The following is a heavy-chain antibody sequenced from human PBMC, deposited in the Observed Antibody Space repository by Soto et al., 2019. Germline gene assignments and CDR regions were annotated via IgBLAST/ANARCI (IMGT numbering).Heavy chain of an antibody. Sequence: QITLKESGPTLVKPTQTLTLTCTFSGFSLSTSGVGVGRIRQPPGKALEWLALIYWDDDKRYSPSLKSRLTITKDTSKNQVVLTMTNMDPVDTATYYCAHSRVDDYGERFDYWGQGTLVTVSS. CDR2: IYWDDDK. CDR1: GFSLSTSGVG. J-gene: IGHJ4*02. CDR3: AHSRVDDYGERFDY. V-gene: IGHV2-5*02. D-gene: IGHD4-17*01.